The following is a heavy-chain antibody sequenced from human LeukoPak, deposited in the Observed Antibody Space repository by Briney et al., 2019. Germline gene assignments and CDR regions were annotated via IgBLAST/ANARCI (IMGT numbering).Heavy chain of an antibody. CDR2: IYHSGST. Sequence: SETLSLTCAVSGGSVSSSNWWSWVRQPPGKGLEWIGEIYHSGSTNYNPSLKSRVTISVDKSKNQFSLKLSSVTAADTAVYYCARDSSGSYSYYYYGMDVWGQGTTVTVSS. CDR1: GGSVSSSNW. D-gene: IGHD1-26*01. CDR3: ARDSSGSYSYYYYGMDV. J-gene: IGHJ6*02. V-gene: IGHV4-4*02.